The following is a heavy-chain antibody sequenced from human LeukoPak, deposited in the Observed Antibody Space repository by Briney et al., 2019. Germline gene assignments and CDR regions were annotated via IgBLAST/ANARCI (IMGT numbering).Heavy chain of an antibody. V-gene: IGHV5-51*01. CDR3: ARNDFWSASWFDP. J-gene: IGHJ5*02. CDR2: IYPGDSDT. D-gene: IGHD3-3*01. Sequence: KDGESLKISCKGSGYSFTSYWIGWVRQMPGKGLEWMGIIYPGDSDTRYSPSSQGQVTISADKSISTAYLQWSNLKASDTAMYYCARNDFWSASWFDPWGQGTLVTVSS. CDR1: GYSFTSYW.